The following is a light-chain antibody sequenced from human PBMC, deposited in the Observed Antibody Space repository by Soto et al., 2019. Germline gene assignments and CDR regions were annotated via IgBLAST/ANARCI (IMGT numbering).Light chain of an antibody. Sequence: ALTQPASVSGSPGQSITISCTGTSSDVGGYKYVSWYQQHPGKAPKLIIYEVNNRPSGVSNRFSGSKSGNTASLTISGLQAEDEADYYCSSYARSSTLVFGGGTQLTVL. CDR1: SSDVGGYKY. CDR2: EVN. J-gene: IGLJ3*02. V-gene: IGLV2-14*01. CDR3: SSYARSSTLV.